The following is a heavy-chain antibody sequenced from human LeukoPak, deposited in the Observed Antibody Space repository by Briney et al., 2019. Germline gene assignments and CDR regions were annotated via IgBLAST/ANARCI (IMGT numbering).Heavy chain of an antibody. CDR1: GGSLIGSH. D-gene: IGHD4-23*01. CDR3: ARDPTTVVTLPYYFDD. V-gene: IGHV4-34*01. J-gene: IGHJ4*02. CDR2: INHRGIT. Sequence: SETLSHTCAVSGGSLIGSHWNWIRQPPGKGLECIGEINHRGITNYNPSLKSRVTISVDTSKNQFSLKLRSVTAADTAVYYCARDPTTVVTLPYYFDDWGQGTLVTVSS.